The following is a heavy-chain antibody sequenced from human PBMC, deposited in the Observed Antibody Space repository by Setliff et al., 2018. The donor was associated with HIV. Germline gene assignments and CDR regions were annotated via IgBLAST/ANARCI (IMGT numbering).Heavy chain of an antibody. D-gene: IGHD2-8*02. Sequence: SETLSLTCAVYGGSLTNYYWSWFRQSPGKGLEWLGEISDSGTTDYNPSLKSRVIISLDTSKKQFSLKLNSVTAADTAVYYCARGSTCIGGGCLTYYYYYYGLDVWGQGTTVTVSS. CDR2: ISDSGTT. CDR3: ARGSTCIGGGCLTYYYYYYGLDV. CDR1: GGSLTNYY. V-gene: IGHV4-34*01. J-gene: IGHJ6*02.